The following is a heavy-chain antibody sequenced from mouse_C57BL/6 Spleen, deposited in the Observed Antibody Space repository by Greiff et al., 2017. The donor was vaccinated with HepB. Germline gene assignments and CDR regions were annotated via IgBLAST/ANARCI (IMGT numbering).Heavy chain of an antibody. CDR1: GYTFTSYW. J-gene: IGHJ4*01. CDR2: IYPSDSET. V-gene: IGHV1-61*01. Sequence: QVQLQQPGAELVRPGSSVKLSCKASGYTFTSYWMDWVKQRPGQGLEWIGNIYPSDSETHYNQKFKDKATLTVDKSSSTAYMQLSSLTSEDSAVYYCARLGYYDYHGAMDYWGQGTSVTVSS. CDR3: ARLGYYDYHGAMDY. D-gene: IGHD2-4*01.